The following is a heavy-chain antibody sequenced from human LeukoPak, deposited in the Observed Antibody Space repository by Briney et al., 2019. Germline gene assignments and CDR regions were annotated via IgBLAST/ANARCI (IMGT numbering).Heavy chain of an antibody. J-gene: IGHJ4*02. Sequence: SEALSLTCSVFGGSVSSGSYYWSWIRQSPGKGLEWIGCIYYSGSTNYNPSLRGRVAMSIDTSKDHFSLRLISVTAADTAIYYCARAPGIVGTTPFGNYWGRGTLVTVSS. CDR3: ARAPGIVGTTPFGNY. CDR2: IYYSGST. D-gene: IGHD1-26*01. CDR1: GGSVSSGSYY. V-gene: IGHV4-61*03.